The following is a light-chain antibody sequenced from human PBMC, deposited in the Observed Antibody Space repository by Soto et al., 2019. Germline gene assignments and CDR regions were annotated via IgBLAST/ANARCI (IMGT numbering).Light chain of an antibody. CDR3: QQYAEAPLT. V-gene: IGKV3-20*01. CDR1: QSLDTYT. Sequence: GAKATLSCRASQSLDTYTLAWYQQKPGQAPRLLIYGASTRAAAIPDRFIGSGSGTDFALTSSRLAAEDFAVYHSQQYAEAPLTFGPGTKVDIK. CDR2: GAS. J-gene: IGKJ3*01.